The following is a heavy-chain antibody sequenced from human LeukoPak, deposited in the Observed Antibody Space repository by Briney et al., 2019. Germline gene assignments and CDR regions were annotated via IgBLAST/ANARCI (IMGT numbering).Heavy chain of an antibody. CDR1: RFTFSTYG. J-gene: IGHJ3*02. V-gene: IGHV3-30*02. CDR2: IRHDGSKT. CDR3: AKERDYDILTGWADAFDI. D-gene: IGHD3-9*01. Sequence: PGGSLRLSCAASRFTFSTYGMHWVRQAPGKGLEWVAFIRHDGSKTYYADSVKGRFTISRDNSKNTLYLQMNSLRAEDTAVYYCAKERDYDILTGWADAFDIWGQGTMVTVSS.